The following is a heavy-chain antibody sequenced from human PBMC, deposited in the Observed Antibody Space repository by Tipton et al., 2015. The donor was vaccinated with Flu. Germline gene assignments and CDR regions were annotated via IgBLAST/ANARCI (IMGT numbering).Heavy chain of an antibody. Sequence: SLRLSCAASGFTFSSYVMNWVRQAPGKGLEWVSAISGSGGSTYYADSVKGRFTISRDNSKNTLYLQMNSLRAEDTAVYYCAKVGYSGTFQARFDYWGQGTLVTVSS. CDR1: GFTFSSYV. CDR2: ISGSGGST. J-gene: IGHJ4*02. CDR3: AKVGYSGTFQARFDY. D-gene: IGHD1-26*01. V-gene: IGHV3-23*01.